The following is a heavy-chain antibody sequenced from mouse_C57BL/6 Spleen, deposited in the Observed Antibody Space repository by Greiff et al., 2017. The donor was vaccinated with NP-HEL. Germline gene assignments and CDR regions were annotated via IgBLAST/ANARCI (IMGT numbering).Heavy chain of an antibody. Sequence: QVQLQQSGAELVKPGASVKMSCKASGYTFTSYWITWVKQRPGQGLEWIGDIYPGSGSTNYNEKFKSKATLTVDTSSSTAYMQLSSLTSEDSAVYYCARAGLGRGYFDYWGQGTTLTVSS. J-gene: IGHJ2*01. CDR1: GYTFTSYW. D-gene: IGHD4-1*01. CDR3: ARAGLGRGYFDY. CDR2: IYPGSGST. V-gene: IGHV1-55*01.